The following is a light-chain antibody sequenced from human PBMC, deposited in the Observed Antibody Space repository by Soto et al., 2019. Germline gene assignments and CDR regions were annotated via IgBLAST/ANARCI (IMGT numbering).Light chain of an antibody. Sequence: IQLTQSPSSLSASVGDRVTISCRASQGIANFLAWYQQKPGKAPKLLIYGASTLQSGVPPRFSGSGSGTDFTLTISSLQPEDFPTYYCQQLNSFPIPFGPGTKVYIK. CDR3: QQLNSFPIP. V-gene: IGKV1-9*01. J-gene: IGKJ3*01. CDR1: QGIANF. CDR2: GAS.